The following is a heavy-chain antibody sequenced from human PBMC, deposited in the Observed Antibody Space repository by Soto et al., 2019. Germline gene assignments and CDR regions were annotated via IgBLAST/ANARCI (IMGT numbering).Heavy chain of an antibody. CDR3: EKCRAMAPSYGMDV. CDR2: ISWNSGSI. CDR1: GFTFDDYA. D-gene: IGHD5-18*01. Sequence: GGSLRLSCAASGFTFDDYAMHWVRQAPGKCLEWVSGISWNSGSIVYADSVKGRFTISRDNAKNSLYLQMNSLRAEDTALYYCEKCRAMAPSYGMDVWGQGXTVTVYS. V-gene: IGHV3-9*01. J-gene: IGHJ6*02.